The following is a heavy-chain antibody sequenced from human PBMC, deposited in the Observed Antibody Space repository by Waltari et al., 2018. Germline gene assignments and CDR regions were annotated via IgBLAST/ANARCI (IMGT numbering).Heavy chain of an antibody. CDR2: ISNDETTL. Sequence: EEQLLESGGGLVQPGDSLRLSCAASGFRFSNYWMNWVRQAPGKGLVWVARISNDETTLTYADSVKGRFTNSRDNAKNTVYLQMKRLRADDTAVYYCARLAPRTYRSPVPGRHYYYGMDVWGQGTTVTVSS. CDR3: ARLAPRTYRSPVPGRHYYYGMDV. J-gene: IGHJ6*02. D-gene: IGHD3-10*01. V-gene: IGHV3-74*03. CDR1: GFRFSNYW.